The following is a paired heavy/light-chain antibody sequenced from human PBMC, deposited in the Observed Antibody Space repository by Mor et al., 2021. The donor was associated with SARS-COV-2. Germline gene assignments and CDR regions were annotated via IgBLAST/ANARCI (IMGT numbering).Heavy chain of an antibody. Sequence: EVQLVESGGGLVQPGRSLRLSCAASGFSFDDYAMHWVRQAPGRGLEWVSGISWGSATIGYADSVKGRFTISRDNAKNSLYLQMNSLRVEDTAVYYCVKDIEGYWGQGTLVTVSS. CDR2: ISWGSATI. CDR1: GFSFDDYA. J-gene: IGHJ4*02. CDR3: VKDIEGY. D-gene: IGHD6-13*01. V-gene: IGHV3-9*01.
Light chain of an antibody. J-gene: IGLJ2*01. CDR1: SSDVGSYNL. V-gene: IGLV2-23*02. CDR3: CSYAGSSTLV. CDR2: EVN. Sequence: QSALTQPASVSGSPGQSITISCTGTSSDVGSYNLVSWYQQHPGKVPKLMIYEVNKRPSGVSNRFSGSKSGTAASLTISGLQAEDEADYYCCSYAGSSTLVFGGGTKVTVL.